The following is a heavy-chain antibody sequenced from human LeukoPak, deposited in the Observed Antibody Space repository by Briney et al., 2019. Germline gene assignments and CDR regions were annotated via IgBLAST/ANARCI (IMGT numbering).Heavy chain of an antibody. J-gene: IGHJ4*02. CDR3: ARLLRVTTVGPDLYYFDY. CDR1: GGSISSYY. Sequence: SETLSLTCTVSGGSISSYYWSWIRQPPGKGLEWIGYIYYSGSTNYNPSLKSRVTISVDTSKNQFSLKLSSVTAADTAVYYCARLLRVTTVGPDLYYFDYWGQGTLVTVSS. V-gene: IGHV4-59*08. CDR2: IYYSGST. D-gene: IGHD4-17*01.